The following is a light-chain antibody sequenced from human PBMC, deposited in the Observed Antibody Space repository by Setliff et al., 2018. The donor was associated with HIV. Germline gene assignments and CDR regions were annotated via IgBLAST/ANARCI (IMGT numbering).Light chain of an antibody. CDR1: SSNIGSNI. V-gene: IGLV1-44*01. Sequence: QSVLTQPPSASGTPGQRVTISCSGSSSNIGSNIVDWYQQLPGTAPKLLIYSNNQRPSGVPDRFSGSKAGTSASLDITGLQTGDEADYYCASPDSSLSAVGFGGGTK. CDR2: SNN. J-gene: IGLJ2*01. CDR3: ASPDSSLSAVG.